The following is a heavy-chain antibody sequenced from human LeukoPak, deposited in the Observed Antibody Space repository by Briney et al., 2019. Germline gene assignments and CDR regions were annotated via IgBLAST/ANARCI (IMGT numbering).Heavy chain of an antibody. J-gene: IGHJ4*02. CDR1: GYTFTSYA. CDR3: ARGVYDILTGYYEYYFDY. V-gene: IGHV1-3*01. Sequence: ASVKVPCKASGYTFTSYAMHWVRQAPGQRLEWMGWINAGNGNTKYSQKFQGRVTITRDTSASTAYMELSSLRSEDTAVYYCARGVYDILTGYYEYYFDYWGQGTLVTVSS. CDR2: INAGNGNT. D-gene: IGHD3-9*01.